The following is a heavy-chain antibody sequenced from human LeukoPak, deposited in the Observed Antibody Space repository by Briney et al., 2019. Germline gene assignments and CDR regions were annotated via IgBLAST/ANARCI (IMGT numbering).Heavy chain of an antibody. CDR3: ARGHYFDSNLAFAY. V-gene: IGHV4-31*03. J-gene: IGHJ4*02. CDR2: IYYRGST. D-gene: IGHD3-22*01. CDR1: GGSISSGGYY. Sequence: PSETLSLTCTVSGGSISSGGYYWTWIRQHPGKGLELIGYIYYRGSTYYNPSLKSRLTISADTSENQFSLNLSPVTAADTAVYYCARGHYFDSNLAFAYWGRGALVTVSS.